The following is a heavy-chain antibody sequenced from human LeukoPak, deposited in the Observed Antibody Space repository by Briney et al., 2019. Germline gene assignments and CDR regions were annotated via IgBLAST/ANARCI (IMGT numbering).Heavy chain of an antibody. CDR1: GGTFSSYA. CDR2: IIPILGIA. D-gene: IGHD1-20*01. J-gene: IGHJ4*02. V-gene: IGHV1-69*04. Sequence: ASVKVSCKASGGTFSSYAISWVRQAPGQGLEWMGRIIPILGIANYAQKFQGRVTITADKSTSTAYMELSSLRSEDTAVYYCASTYNWNDFLLDYWGQGTLVTVSS. CDR3: ASTYNWNDFLLDY.